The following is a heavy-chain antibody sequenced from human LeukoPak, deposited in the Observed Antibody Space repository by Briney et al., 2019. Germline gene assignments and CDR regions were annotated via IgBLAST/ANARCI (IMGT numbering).Heavy chain of an antibody. J-gene: IGHJ6*02. Sequence: SETLSLTCTVSGGSISSSYYYWGWIRQPPGKGLEWIGSIYYSGSTYYNPSLKSRVTISVDTSKNQFSLKLSSVTAADTAVYYCASTTSGWYRENEGMDVWGQGTTVTVSS. V-gene: IGHV4-39*01. CDR3: ASTTSGWYRENEGMDV. CDR1: GGSISSSYYY. CDR2: IYYSGST. D-gene: IGHD6-19*01.